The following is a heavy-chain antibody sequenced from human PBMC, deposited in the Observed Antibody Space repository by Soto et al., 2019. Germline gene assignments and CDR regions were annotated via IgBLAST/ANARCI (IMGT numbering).Heavy chain of an antibody. D-gene: IGHD3-22*01. CDR2: ISYDGSNK. J-gene: IGHJ4*02. CDR1: GFTFSSYG. Sequence: PGGSLRLSCAASGFTFSSYGMHWVRQAPGKGLEWVAVISYDGSNKYYADSVKGRFTISRDNSKNTLYLQMNSLRAEDTAVYYCGYTSSGYYWLDYWGQGTLVTVSS. V-gene: IGHV3-30*03. CDR3: GYTSSGYYWLDY.